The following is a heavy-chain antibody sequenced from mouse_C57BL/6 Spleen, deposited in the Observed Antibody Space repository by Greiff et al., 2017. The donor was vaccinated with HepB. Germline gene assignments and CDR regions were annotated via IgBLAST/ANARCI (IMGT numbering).Heavy chain of an antibody. J-gene: IGHJ2*01. CDR1: GYTFTSYW. Sequence: VQLQQPGAELVRPGTSVKLSCKASGYTFTSYWMHWVKQRPGQGLEWIGMIDPSDSYTNYNQKFKGKATLTVDTSSSTAYMQLSSLTSEDSAVYYCVNPSFDYWGQGTTLTVSS. V-gene: IGHV1-59*01. CDR3: VNPSFDY. CDR2: IDPSDSYT.